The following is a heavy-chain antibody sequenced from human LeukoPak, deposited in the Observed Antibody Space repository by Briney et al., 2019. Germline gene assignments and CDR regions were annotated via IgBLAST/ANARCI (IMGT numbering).Heavy chain of an antibody. CDR3: ASGSGSYRTPYYYMDV. Sequence: GGSLRLSCAASGFTVSSNYMSWVRQAPGKGLEWVSVIYSGGSTYYADSVKGRFTISRGNSKNTLYLQMNGLRAEDTAVYYCASGSGSYRTPYYYMDVWGTGTTVTVSS. CDR2: IYSGGST. J-gene: IGHJ6*03. CDR1: GFTVSSNY. V-gene: IGHV3-53*01. D-gene: IGHD3-10*01.